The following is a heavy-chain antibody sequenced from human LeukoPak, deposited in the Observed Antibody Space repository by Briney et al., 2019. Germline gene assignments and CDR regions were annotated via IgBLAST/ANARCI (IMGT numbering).Heavy chain of an antibody. V-gene: IGHV3-23*01. Sequence: GGSLRLSCAASGCTFSIYAMSCVRQAPGKGLACVSGLNEDGGYTYYADSGKGRFTISRDNSENTLYLQMSSLRAEDTAIYYCERDSSCSSGSCPLFDSWGQGTLVSVSS. CDR1: GCTFSIYA. J-gene: IGHJ4*02. CDR3: ERDSSCSSGSCPLFDS. D-gene: IGHD2-15*01. CDR2: LNEDGGYT.